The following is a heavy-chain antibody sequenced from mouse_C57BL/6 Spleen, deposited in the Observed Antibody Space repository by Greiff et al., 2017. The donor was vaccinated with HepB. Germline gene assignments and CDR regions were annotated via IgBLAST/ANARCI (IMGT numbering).Heavy chain of an antibody. CDR1: GFTFSSYA. Sequence: EVHLVESGGGLVKPGGSLKLSCAASGFTFSSYAMSWVRQTPEKRLEWVATISDGGSYTYYPDNVKGRFTISRDNAKNNLYLQMSHLKSEDTAMYYCARAPNYYGSSWDYWGQGTTLTVSS. D-gene: IGHD1-1*01. J-gene: IGHJ2*01. CDR3: ARAPNYYGSSWDY. CDR2: ISDGGSYT. V-gene: IGHV5-4*01.